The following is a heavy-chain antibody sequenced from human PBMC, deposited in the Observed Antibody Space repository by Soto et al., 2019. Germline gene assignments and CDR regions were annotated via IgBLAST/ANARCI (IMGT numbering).Heavy chain of an antibody. Sequence: ASVKVSCKASGYTFTSYYMHWVRQAPGQGLEWMGIINPSGGSTSYAQKFQGRVTMTRDTSTSTVYMELSSLRSEDTTVYYCARAVTMVRGALGYYYYGMDVWGQGTTVTVSS. V-gene: IGHV1-46*01. CDR2: INPSGGST. J-gene: IGHJ6*02. CDR1: GYTFTSYY. D-gene: IGHD3-10*01. CDR3: ARAVTMVRGALGYYYYGMDV.